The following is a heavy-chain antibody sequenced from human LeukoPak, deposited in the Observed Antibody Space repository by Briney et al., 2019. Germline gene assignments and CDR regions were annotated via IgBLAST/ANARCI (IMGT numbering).Heavy chain of an antibody. V-gene: IGHV4-59*01. CDR2: IYYSGST. CDR3: AREPTVTNAFDI. Sequence: PSETLSLTCTVSGGSISSYYWSWIRQPPGKGLEWIGYIYYSGSTNYNPSLKSRVTISVDTSKNQFSLKLSSVTAADTAVCYCAREPTVTNAFDIWGQGTMVTVSS. D-gene: IGHD4-17*01. J-gene: IGHJ3*02. CDR1: GGSISSYY.